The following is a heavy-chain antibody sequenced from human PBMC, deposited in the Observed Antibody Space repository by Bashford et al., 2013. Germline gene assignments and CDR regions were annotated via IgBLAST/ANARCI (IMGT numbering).Heavy chain of an antibody. CDR2: IWYDGSNK. J-gene: IGHJ1*01. V-gene: IGHV3-33*01. Sequence: VRQAPGKGLEWVAVIWYDGSNKYYADSVKGRFTISRDNSKNTLYLQMNSLRVEDTGIYYCASEYSRSSGEYFQHWGQGALVTVSS. D-gene: IGHD6-6*01. CDR3: ASEYSRSSGEYFQH.